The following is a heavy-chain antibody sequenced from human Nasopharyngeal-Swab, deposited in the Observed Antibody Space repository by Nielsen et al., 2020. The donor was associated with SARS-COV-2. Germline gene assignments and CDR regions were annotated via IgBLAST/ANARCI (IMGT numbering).Heavy chain of an antibody. CDR2: INHSGST. CDR1: GGSFSGYY. CDR3: ARGLGGETSYYGMDV. D-gene: IGHD3-16*01. V-gene: IGHV4-34*01. J-gene: IGHJ6*02. Sequence: SETLSLTCAVYGGSFSGYYWSWIRQPPGMGLEWIGEINHSGSTNYNPSLKSRVTISVDTSKNQFSLKLSSVTAADTAVYYCARGLGGETSYYGMDVWGQGTTVTVSS.